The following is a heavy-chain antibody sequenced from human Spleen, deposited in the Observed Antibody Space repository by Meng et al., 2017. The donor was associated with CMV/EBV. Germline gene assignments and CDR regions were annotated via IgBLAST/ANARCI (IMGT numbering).Heavy chain of an antibody. V-gene: IGHV3-21*01. Sequence: GGSLRLSCAASGFTFSRYGMHWVRQAPGKGLEWVSSISSSGSHTYYADSVKGRFTMSRDNAKNSLFLQLNSLRAEDTAIYYCARPTPYYYYGMDIWGQGTTVTVSS. CDR1: GFTFSRYG. CDR3: ARPTPYYYYGMDI. CDR2: ISSSGSHT. D-gene: IGHD4-17*01. J-gene: IGHJ6*02.